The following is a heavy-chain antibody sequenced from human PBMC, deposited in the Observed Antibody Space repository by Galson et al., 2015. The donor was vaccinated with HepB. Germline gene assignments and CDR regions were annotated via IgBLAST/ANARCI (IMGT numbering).Heavy chain of an antibody. CDR1: GFTFSSYG. CDR3: AKFVVPAAMGYYYYGMDV. Sequence: SLRLSCAASGFTFSSYGMHWVRQAPGKGLEWVAVISYDGSNKYYADSVKGRFTISRDNSKNTLYLQMNSLRAEDTAVYYCAKFVVPAAMGYYYYGMDVWGQGTTVTVSS. J-gene: IGHJ6*02. CDR2: ISYDGSNK. D-gene: IGHD2-2*01. V-gene: IGHV3-30*18.